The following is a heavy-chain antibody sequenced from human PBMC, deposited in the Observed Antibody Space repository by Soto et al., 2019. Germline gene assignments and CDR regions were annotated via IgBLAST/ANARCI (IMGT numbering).Heavy chain of an antibody. J-gene: IGHJ4*02. D-gene: IGHD2-21*02. V-gene: IGHV3-23*01. CDR2: ISGSGGST. Sequence: SLRLSCAASGFTFSSYAMSWVRQAPGKGLEWVSAISGSGGSTYYADSVKGRFTISRDNSKNTLYLQMNSLRAEDTAVYYCAKSLRPVVVTAILPFDYWGQGTLVTVSS. CDR3: AKSLRPVVVTAILPFDY. CDR1: GFTFSSYA.